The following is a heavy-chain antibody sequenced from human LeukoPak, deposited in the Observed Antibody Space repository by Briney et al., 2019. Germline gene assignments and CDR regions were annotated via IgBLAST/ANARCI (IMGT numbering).Heavy chain of an antibody. CDR2: ISYDGSNK. CDR1: GFTFSSYA. J-gene: IGHJ4*02. Sequence: GGSLSLSCAASGFTFSSYAMHWVRQAPGKGLEWVAVISYDGSNKYYAESVKGGFTISRDNSKNRLYLQMNSLRAEDTAVYYCARWVAGRGCDYWGQGTLVTVSS. V-gene: IGHV3-30-3*01. D-gene: IGHD6-19*01. CDR3: ARWVAGRGCDY.